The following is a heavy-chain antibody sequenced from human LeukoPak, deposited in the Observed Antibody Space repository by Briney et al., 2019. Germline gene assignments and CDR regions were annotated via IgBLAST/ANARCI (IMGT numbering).Heavy chain of an antibody. CDR2: IDPNSGGT. CDR3: TGKGRSTLDY. J-gene: IGHJ4*02. V-gene: IGHV1-2*02. Sequence: GASVKVSCKTSGYIFTGYYIYWVRQAPGQGFEWMGWIDPNSGGTNSSQKFQDRVSMARDTSVSTAYMELSRLRSDDTAIYFCTGKGRSTLDYWGQGTLVTLSS. CDR1: GYIFTGYY. D-gene: IGHD1-26*01.